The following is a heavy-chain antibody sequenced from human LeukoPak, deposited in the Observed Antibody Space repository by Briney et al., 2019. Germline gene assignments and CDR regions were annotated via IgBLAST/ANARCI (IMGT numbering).Heavy chain of an antibody. V-gene: IGHV3-30*02. J-gene: IGHJ4*02. CDR2: ISFDGSQK. Sequence: GGSLRLSCAASGFTFSNYGMHWVRQAPGKGLEWVALISFDGSQKYYADSVKGRFTISRDNSKSTVYLQMNSLRAEDTAVYYCARGGRIAARPSDYWGQGTLVTVSS. D-gene: IGHD6-6*01. CDR3: ARGGRIAARPSDY. CDR1: GFTFSNYG.